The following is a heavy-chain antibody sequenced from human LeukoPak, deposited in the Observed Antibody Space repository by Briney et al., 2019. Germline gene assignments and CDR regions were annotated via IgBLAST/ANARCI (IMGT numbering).Heavy chain of an antibody. J-gene: IGHJ4*02. V-gene: IGHV3-23*01. CDR2: IGGSGSST. CDR1: GFTFSSYA. Sequence: GGSLRLSCAASGFTFSSYAMSWVRQAPGEGLEWVSGIGGSGSSTYYANTMKGRISISRDNSKNTLYLRMTSLRAENTAVDDRAKYYLPPDYDSSGYYDYWGQGTLVTVSS. CDR3: AKYYLPPDYDSSGYYDY. D-gene: IGHD3-22*01.